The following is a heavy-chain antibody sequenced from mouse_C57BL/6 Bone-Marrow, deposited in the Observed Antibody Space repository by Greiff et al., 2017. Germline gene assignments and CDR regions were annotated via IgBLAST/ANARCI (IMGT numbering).Heavy chain of an antibody. CDR3: ARSGLLLDY. J-gene: IGHJ2*01. CDR2: IYPGSGST. V-gene: IGHV1-55*01. CDR1: GYTFTSDW. D-gene: IGHD2-3*01. Sequence: QVQLQQPGAELVKPGASVKMSCKASGYTFTSDWITWVKQRPGQGLEWIGDIYPGSGSTKYNEKFKSKATLTVDTSSSTADMQLSSLTSEDSAVYYCARSGLLLDYWGQGTTLTVSS.